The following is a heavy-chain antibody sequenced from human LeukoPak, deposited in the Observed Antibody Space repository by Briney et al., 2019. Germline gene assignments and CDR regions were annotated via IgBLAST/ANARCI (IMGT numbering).Heavy chain of an antibody. J-gene: IGHJ1*01. CDR1: GGSISTYY. V-gene: IGHV4-59*01. CDR2: IYHSGST. CDR3: ARGGAARLHFQN. Sequence: SETLSLTCTVSGGSISTYYWNWIRQPPGKGLEWIGYIYHSGSTNYNPSLQSRVTIPVDTSKNQFSLNLNSVTAADTAVYYCARGGAARLHFQNWGQGTLVTVSP. D-gene: IGHD6-6*01.